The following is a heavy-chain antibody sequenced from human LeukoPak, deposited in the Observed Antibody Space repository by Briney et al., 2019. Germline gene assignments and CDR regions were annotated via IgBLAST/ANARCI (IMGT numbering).Heavy chain of an antibody. J-gene: IGHJ4*02. CDR1: GFTFSTYW. CDR3: GRYGSAGTQGF. Sequence: PGGSLRLSCAASGFTFSTYWMSWVRQAPGKGLEWVANINPDGSEKSYADSVKGRYTISRDNAKNSLYLQMNSLRAEDTAMYYCGRYGSAGTQGFWGQGTLVTVSS. V-gene: IGHV3-7*04. D-gene: IGHD3-10*01. CDR2: INPDGSEK.